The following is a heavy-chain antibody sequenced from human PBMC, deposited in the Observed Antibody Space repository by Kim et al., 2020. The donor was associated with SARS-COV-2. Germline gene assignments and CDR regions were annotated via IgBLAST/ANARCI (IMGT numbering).Heavy chain of an antibody. D-gene: IGHD4-17*01. CDR3: AKPPPYDDYGDYCDY. V-gene: IGHV3-30*18. J-gene: IGHJ4*02. CDR2: ISYDGSNK. Sequence: GGSLRLSCAASGFTFSSYGMHWVRQAPGKGLEWVAVISYDGSNKYYADSVKGRFTISRDNSKNTLYLQMNSLRAEDTAVYYCAKPPPYDDYGDYCDYWGQGTLVTVSS. CDR1: GFTFSSYG.